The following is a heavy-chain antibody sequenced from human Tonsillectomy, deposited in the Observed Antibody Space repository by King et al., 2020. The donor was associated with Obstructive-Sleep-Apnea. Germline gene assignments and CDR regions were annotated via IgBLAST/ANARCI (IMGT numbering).Heavy chain of an antibody. CDR2: SINTGGRS. Sequence: VQLVESGGGLVQPGGSLRLSCSASGFTFSDYTMHWVRQAPGKGLEFVSSINTGGRSNYANSVKGRFSISRDNSKNTLFIQMSSLRVEDTAVYFCVRDIRYYYDSSGYYWGQGTLVTVSS. CDR3: VRDIRYYYDSSGYY. CDR1: GFTFSDYT. V-gene: IGHV3-64*05. J-gene: IGHJ4*02. D-gene: IGHD3-22*01.